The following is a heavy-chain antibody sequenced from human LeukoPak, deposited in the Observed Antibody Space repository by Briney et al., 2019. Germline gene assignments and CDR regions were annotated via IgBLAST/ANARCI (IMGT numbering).Heavy chain of an antibody. V-gene: IGHV3-53*01. CDR3: AKTGPGAYSGSFGHAFDI. CDR1: GFTVSSNY. D-gene: IGHD1-26*01. CDR2: IYSGGST. Sequence: PGGSLRLSCAASGFTVSSNYMSWVRQAPGKGLEWVSVIYSGGSTYYADSVKGRFTISRDNSKNTLYLQMNSLRAEDTAVYYCAKTGPGAYSGSFGHAFDIWGHGTMVTVSS. J-gene: IGHJ3*02.